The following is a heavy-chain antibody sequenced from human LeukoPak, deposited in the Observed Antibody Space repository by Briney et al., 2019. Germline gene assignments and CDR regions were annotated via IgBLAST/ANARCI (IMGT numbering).Heavy chain of an antibody. J-gene: IGHJ5*02. V-gene: IGHV3-49*03. CDR2: IRSKAYGGTT. Sequence: GGSLRLSCAVSGFTFSNYEMNWFRQAPGKGLEWVGFIRSKAYGGTTEYAASVKGRFTISRDDSKSIAYLQMNSLKTEDTAVYYCTARQWLVPAWGQGTLVTVSS. D-gene: IGHD6-19*01. CDR3: TARQWLVPA. CDR1: GFTFSNYE.